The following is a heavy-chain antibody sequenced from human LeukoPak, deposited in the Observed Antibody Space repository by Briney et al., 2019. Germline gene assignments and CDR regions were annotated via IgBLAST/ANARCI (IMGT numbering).Heavy chain of an antibody. CDR2: IYWDDDK. CDR1: GFSLSTSGVG. D-gene: IGHD2-15*01. V-gene: IGHV2-5*02. J-gene: IGHJ4*02. Sequence: ESGPTLVNPTQALALTCTFSGFSLSTSGVGVGWIRQPPGKALEWLAFIYWDDDKRYSPSLRSRVNIMNDTSKNQVVLTMTAMDPVDTSTYYCVHRRVVGASSWDQGVFDYWGQGTLVTVSS. CDR3: VHRRVVGASSWDQGVFDY.